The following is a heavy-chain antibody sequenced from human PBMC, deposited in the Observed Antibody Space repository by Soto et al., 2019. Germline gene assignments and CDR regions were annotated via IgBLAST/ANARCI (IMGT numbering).Heavy chain of an antibody. V-gene: IGHV3-30-3*01. CDR3: ARNTDHRLVRGWLDP. Sequence: GGSLRLSCAASGLTFSTSVMHWVRQAPGKGLEWVAMISHDGSHEYYGDSVKGRFSVSRDNSHNILHLQMNSLRIEDTAVYFCARNTDHRLVRGWLDPWGQGTLVTVSS. D-gene: IGHD3-10*01. CDR1: GLTFSTSV. CDR2: ISHDGSHE. J-gene: IGHJ5*02.